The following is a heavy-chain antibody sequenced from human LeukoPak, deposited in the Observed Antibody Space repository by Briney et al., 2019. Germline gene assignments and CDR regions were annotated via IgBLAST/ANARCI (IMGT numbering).Heavy chain of an antibody. V-gene: IGHV1-2*02. J-gene: IGHJ4*02. CDR3: ARANFLYCSSSTCLFDY. CDR1: GYTFTDYY. Sequence: ASVKVSCRASGYTFTDYYMHWVRQAPGQGFEWMGWIDPNDGDTNYAQKFQGRVTMTRDTSISTAHMEVSRLRSDDTAVYYCARANFLYCSSSTCLFDYWGQGTLVTVSS. D-gene: IGHD2-2*01. CDR2: IDPNDGDT.